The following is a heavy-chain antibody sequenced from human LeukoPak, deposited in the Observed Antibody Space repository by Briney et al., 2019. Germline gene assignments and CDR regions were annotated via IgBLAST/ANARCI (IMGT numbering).Heavy chain of an antibody. D-gene: IGHD3-3*01. J-gene: IGHJ4*02. Sequence: GGSLRPSCAASGFTFSSYWMSWVRQAPGKGLEWVANIKQDGSEKYYVDSVKGRFTISRDNAENSLYLQMNSLRAEDTAVYYCARGIRRWNGYLTLYYFDYWGQGTLVTVSS. CDR2: IKQDGSEK. V-gene: IGHV3-7*01. CDR3: ARGIRRWNGYLTLYYFDY. CDR1: GFTFSSYW.